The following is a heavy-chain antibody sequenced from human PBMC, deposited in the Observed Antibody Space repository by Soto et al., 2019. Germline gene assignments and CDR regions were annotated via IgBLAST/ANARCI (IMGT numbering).Heavy chain of an antibody. CDR1: GGSISSGGYY. CDR2: IYYRGST. CDR3: ARRGGPCDY. V-gene: IGHV4-31*03. Sequence: QVQLQESGPGLVKPSQTLSLTCTVSGGSISSGGYYWSWIRQHPGKGLEWIGYIYYRGSTDYNPCRQCRFTLTVDTPKYQCSLKLSSVTAADTGVDYCARRGGPCDYWGQGTVVTVSS. D-gene: IGHD2-15*01. J-gene: IGHJ4*02.